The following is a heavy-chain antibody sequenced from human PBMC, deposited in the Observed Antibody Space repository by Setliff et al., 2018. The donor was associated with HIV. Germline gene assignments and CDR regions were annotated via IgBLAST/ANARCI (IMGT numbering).Heavy chain of an antibody. CDR1: GFSFSSYW. CDR2: IRTDGSST. V-gene: IGHV3-74*01. J-gene: IGHJ4*02. CDR3: AREGNYESRLDY. D-gene: IGHD3-22*01. Sequence: QPGGSLRLSCAASGFSFSSYWMHWVRQAPGKGLVWVSRIRTDGSSTTYADSVKGRFTISRDNAKNILYLQMNSLTAEDTAVYYCAREGNYESRLDYWGQGTQVTVSS.